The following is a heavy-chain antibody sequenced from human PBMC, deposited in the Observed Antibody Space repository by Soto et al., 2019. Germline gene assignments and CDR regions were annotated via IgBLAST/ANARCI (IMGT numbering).Heavy chain of an antibody. CDR1: GGTFSSYA. Sequence: SVKVSCKASGGTFSSYAISWVRQAPGQGLEWMGGIIPIFGTANYAQKFQGRVTITADEFTSTAYMELSSLRSEDTAVYYCARAANWNYLTYYYYGMDVWGQGTTVTVSS. CDR2: IIPIFGTA. CDR3: ARAANWNYLTYYYYGMDV. D-gene: IGHD1-7*01. V-gene: IGHV1-69*13. J-gene: IGHJ6*02.